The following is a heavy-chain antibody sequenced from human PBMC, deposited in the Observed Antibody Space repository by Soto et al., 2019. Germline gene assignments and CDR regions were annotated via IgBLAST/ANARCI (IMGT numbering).Heavy chain of an antibody. CDR2: IKSKVDDGTA. D-gene: IGHD1-26*01. V-gene: IGHV3-15*07. Sequence: GGSLRLSCAASVFNFNYAWTNWVRQAPGKGLEWVGRIKSKVDDGTADYGTLVDGRFTISRDDSKNIVFLQMTSLKTEDTALYYCAKGATSSNSFDFWGQGTLVTVSS. J-gene: IGHJ4*02. CDR3: AKGATSSNSFDF. CDR1: VFNFNYAW.